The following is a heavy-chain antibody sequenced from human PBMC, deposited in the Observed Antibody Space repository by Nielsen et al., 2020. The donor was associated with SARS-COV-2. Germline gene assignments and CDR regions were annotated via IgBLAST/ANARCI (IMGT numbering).Heavy chain of an antibody. J-gene: IGHJ6*02. D-gene: IGHD5-18*01. CDR3: TTAGYSYGTNYYYGMDV. V-gene: IGHV3-15*01. Sequence: RGSLRLSCAASGFTFSNAWMSWVRQAPGKGLEWVGRIKSKTDGGTTDYAAPVKGRFTISRDDSKNTLYLQMNSLKTEDTAVYYCTTAGYSYGTNYYYGMDVWGQGTTVTVSS. CDR1: GFTFSNAW. CDR2: IKSKTDGGTT.